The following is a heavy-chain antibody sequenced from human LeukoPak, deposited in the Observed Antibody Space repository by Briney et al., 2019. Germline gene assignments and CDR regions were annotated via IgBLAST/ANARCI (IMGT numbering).Heavy chain of an antibody. CDR2: INPNSGGT. CDR3: ARDPRYCSSTSCRPWNWFDP. J-gene: IGHJ5*02. V-gene: IGHV1-2*02. D-gene: IGHD2-2*01. Sequence: ASVKVSCKASGYTFTGYYMHWVRQAPGQGLEWMGWINPNSGGTNYAQKFQGRVTMTRDTSISTAYTELSRLRSDDTAVYYCARDPRYCSSTSCRPWNWFDPWGQGTLVTVSS. CDR1: GYTFTGYY.